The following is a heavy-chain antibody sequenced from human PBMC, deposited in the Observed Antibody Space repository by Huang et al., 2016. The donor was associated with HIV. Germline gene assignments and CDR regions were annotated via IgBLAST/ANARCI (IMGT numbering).Heavy chain of an antibody. CDR3: AHRYMTPSLRSGFDAFDI. CDR1: GFSLTTCGVG. Sequence: QITLKESGPALVKPSQTLTLTCSVSGFSLTTCGVGVGWVRQPPVRARVWLALIDWNDDKRYHPRSRHRLSITRDTSKRQVVPRLTMVNPVDTATYHCAHRYMTPSLRSGFDAFDIWGQGTMVAVSS. D-gene: IGHD1-1*01. CDR2: IDWNDDK. V-gene: IGHV2-5*01. J-gene: IGHJ3*02.